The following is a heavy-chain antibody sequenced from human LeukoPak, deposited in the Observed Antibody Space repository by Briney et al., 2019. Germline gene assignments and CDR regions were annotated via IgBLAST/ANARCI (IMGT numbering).Heavy chain of an antibody. CDR1: GFPFSSYW. V-gene: IGHV3-21*01. J-gene: IGHJ3*02. CDR3: ARSLNDWVYPPAFDI. CDR2: ISSSSSYI. Sequence: GGSLRLSCVASGFPFSSYWMTWVRQAPGKGLEWVSSISSSSSYIYYADSVKGRFTISRDNAKNSLYLQMNSLRAEDTAVYYCARSLNDWVYPPAFDIWGQGTMVTVSS. D-gene: IGHD3-9*01.